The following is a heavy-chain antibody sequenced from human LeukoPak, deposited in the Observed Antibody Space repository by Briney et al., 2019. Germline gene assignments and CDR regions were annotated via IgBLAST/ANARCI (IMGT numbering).Heavy chain of an antibody. CDR2: ISPYNGNT. J-gene: IGHJ4*02. CDR1: GCTFTSHG. Sequence: ASVKVSCKASGCTFTSHGINWLRQAPGQGLEWMGWISPYNGNTNYAQKFQGRVTMTTDTSTSTAYMELRSLRSDDTAVYYCARGPHERSGYPDDWGQGTLVTVSS. CDR3: ARGPHERSGYPDD. V-gene: IGHV1-18*01. D-gene: IGHD3-22*01.